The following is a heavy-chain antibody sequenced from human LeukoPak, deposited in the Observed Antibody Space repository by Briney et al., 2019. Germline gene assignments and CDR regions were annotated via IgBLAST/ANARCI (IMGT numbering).Heavy chain of an antibody. CDR1: GFTFSNYW. J-gene: IGHJ6*02. Sequence: GGSLRLSSAASGFTFSNYWMHWVRQTPGEGLVCVSLIKGDGSSTTYADSVKGRFTISRDNAKNTVYLQMNSLRAEDTAVYYCARGNYHAMDVWGQGTTVTVSS. V-gene: IGHV3-74*01. CDR3: ARGNYHAMDV. CDR2: IKGDGSST.